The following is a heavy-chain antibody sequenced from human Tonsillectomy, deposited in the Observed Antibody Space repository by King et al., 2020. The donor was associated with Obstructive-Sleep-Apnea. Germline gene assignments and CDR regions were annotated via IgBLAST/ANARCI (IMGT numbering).Heavy chain of an antibody. CDR3: AREEAYSYGYSPNYFDF. J-gene: IGHJ4*02. Sequence: ESQLVQSGGGLVKPGGSLRLSCAASGFTFSSYSMNWVRQAPGKGLEWVSCISSSSSYIYYADSVKGRFTIYRDNDKNSLFLQMNSLRAEDTAVYYCAREEAYSYGYSPNYFDFWGQGTLVTVSS. D-gene: IGHD5-18*01. CDR2: ISSSSSYI. V-gene: IGHV3-21*01. CDR1: GFTFSSYS.